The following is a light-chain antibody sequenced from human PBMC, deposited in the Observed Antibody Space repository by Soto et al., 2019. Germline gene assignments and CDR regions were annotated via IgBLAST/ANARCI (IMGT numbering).Light chain of an antibody. CDR3: QQFYSIPRT. Sequence: DIVLTQSPDSLAVSLGERASINCKSSQSVLYSLNSKNYLAWYQHKPGQAPKLLIYWASTRESGVPDRFSGSGSGTDFTLTISSLQAEDVAVYYCQQFYSIPRTFGQGTKVEI. J-gene: IGKJ1*01. CDR1: QSVLYSLNSKNY. V-gene: IGKV4-1*01. CDR2: WAS.